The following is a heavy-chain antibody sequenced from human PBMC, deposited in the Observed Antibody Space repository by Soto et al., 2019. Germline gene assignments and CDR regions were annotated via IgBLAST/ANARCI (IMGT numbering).Heavy chain of an antibody. CDR2: IYYSGST. V-gene: IGHV4-59*08. CDR1: GGSISSYY. CDR3: ARQNYDILTGYEGPVDY. J-gene: IGHJ4*02. D-gene: IGHD3-9*01. Sequence: SETLSLTCTVSGGSISSYYWSWIRQPPGKGLEWIGYIYYSGSTNYNPSLKSRVTISVDTSKNQFSLKLSSVTAADTAVYYCARQNYDILTGYEGPVDYWGQGTLVTVSS.